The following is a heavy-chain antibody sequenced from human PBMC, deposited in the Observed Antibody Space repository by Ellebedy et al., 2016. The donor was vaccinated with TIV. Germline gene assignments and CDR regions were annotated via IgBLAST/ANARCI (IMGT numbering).Heavy chain of an antibody. CDR2: IKRDGSDK. CDR3: AKGSVPFGDKSERRYSFQY. CDR1: GFTFSNYW. J-gene: IGHJ4*02. D-gene: IGHD3-10*01. V-gene: IGHV3-7*03. Sequence: GESLKISCAASGFTFSNYWMSWVRQAPGKGLEWMANIKRDGSDKYYVDSVKGRFTISTHNSRNTLYLQMTNLRTEDTAVYYCAKGSVPFGDKSERRYSFQYWGQGTLVTVSS.